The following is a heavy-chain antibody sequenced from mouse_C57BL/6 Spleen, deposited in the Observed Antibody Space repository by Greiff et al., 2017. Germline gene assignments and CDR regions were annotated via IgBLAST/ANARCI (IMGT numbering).Heavy chain of an antibody. CDR2: IYPGDGDT. CDR1: GYAFSSSW. D-gene: IGHD2-2*01. V-gene: IGHV1-82*01. J-gene: IGHJ1*03. CDR3: AREWLRRGWYFDG. Sequence: QVQLQQSGPELVKPGASVKISCKASGYAFSSSWMNWVKQRPGKGLEWIGRIYPGDGDTNYNGKFKGTATLTADKSSSTAYMQLSSLTSEDSAVYCCAREWLRRGWYFDGWGTGTTVTVSS.